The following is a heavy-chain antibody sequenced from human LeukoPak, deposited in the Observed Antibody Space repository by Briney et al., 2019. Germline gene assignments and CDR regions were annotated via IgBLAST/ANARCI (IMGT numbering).Heavy chain of an antibody. CDR1: GGSISSSSYY. J-gene: IGHJ4*02. D-gene: IGHD4-23*01. V-gene: IGHV4-39*01. CDR2: IYYSGST. Sequence: SETLSLTCTVPGGSISSSSYYWGWIRQPPGRGLEWIGSIYYSGSTYYNPSLKSRVTISVDTSKNQFSLKLSSVTAADTAVYYCARHTRVVAHNFDYWGQGTLVTVSS. CDR3: ARHTRVVAHNFDY.